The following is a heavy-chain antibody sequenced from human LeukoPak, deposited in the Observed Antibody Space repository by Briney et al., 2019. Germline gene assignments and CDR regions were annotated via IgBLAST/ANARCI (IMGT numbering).Heavy chain of an antibody. Sequence: SETLSLTCTVSGGSISSYYWSWIRQPPGKGLEWIGYIYYSGSTNYNPSLKSRVTISVDTSKNQFSLKLSSVTAADTAVYYCARHPAFPPRAFDIWGQGTMVTVSS. V-gene: IGHV4-59*08. CDR3: ARHPAFPPRAFDI. D-gene: IGHD6-25*01. CDR2: IYYSGST. J-gene: IGHJ3*02. CDR1: GGSISSYY.